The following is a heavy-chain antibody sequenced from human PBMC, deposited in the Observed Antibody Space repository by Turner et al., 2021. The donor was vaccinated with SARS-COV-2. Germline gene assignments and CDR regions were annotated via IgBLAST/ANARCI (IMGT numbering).Heavy chain of an antibody. CDR1: GFTFSTYA. Sequence: EVHLLESGGGLVQPGGSLRLSCAASGFTFSTYAMSWVRQDPGKGLEWVSTISDSGGHTYYADSVKGRFTIYRDNSKNTLYLQMNSLRAEDTAVYYCAKAPSFSGHFDYWGQGTLVTVSS. CDR3: AKAPSFSGHFDY. V-gene: IGHV3-23*01. D-gene: IGHD5-12*01. CDR2: ISDSGGHT. J-gene: IGHJ4*02.